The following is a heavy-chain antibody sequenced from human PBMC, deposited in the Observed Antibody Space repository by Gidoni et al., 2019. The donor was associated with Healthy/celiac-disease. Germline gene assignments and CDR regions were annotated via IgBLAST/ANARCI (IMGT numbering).Heavy chain of an antibody. CDR1: GFTFSSYG. Sequence: QVQLVESGGGVVQPGRYLRLSCAASGFTFSSYGMHWVRQAPGKGMVWVAGIWYDGSTTYYAYSVTVRFTISSYNSKNTLYLQITSLIAEDTAVYYCARGYSSGRYGGFDYWGHGTLVTVSS. CDR3: ARGYSSGRYGGFDY. V-gene: IGHV3-33*01. D-gene: IGHD6-19*01. J-gene: IGHJ4*01. CDR2: IWYDGSTT.